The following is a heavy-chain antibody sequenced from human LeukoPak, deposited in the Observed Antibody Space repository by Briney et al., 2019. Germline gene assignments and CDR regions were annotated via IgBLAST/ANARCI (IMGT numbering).Heavy chain of an antibody. V-gene: IGHV1-69*02. D-gene: IGHD3-22*01. CDR3: ARRYDSSGYYGEES. J-gene: IGHJ4*02. CDR1: GGTFSSYT. Sequence: SVRVSCKASGGTFSSYTISWVRRAPGQGVGWMGRIIPILGIANYSQKFEGRGTITAEKSTSTAYMELSSLRSEDTAVYYCARRYDSSGYYGEESWGQGTLVTVSS. CDR2: IIPILGIA.